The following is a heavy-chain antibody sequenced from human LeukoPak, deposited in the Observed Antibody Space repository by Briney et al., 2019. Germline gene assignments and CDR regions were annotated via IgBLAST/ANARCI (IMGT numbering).Heavy chain of an antibody. CDR1: GFTFSNYA. CDR2: ISGSSGTT. CDR3: AKNQGQWLVPVDY. Sequence: GGSLRLSCAASGFTFSNYAMSWVRQPPGKGLEWVSSISGSSGTTYYADSVKGRFTISRDNSKNTLYLQMNNLRAEDTALYYCAKNQGQWLVPVDYWGQGTLVTVSS. J-gene: IGHJ4*02. V-gene: IGHV3-23*01. D-gene: IGHD6-19*01.